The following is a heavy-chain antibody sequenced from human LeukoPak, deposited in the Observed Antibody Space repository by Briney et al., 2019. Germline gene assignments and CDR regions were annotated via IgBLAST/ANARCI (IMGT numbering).Heavy chain of an antibody. Sequence: SETLSLTCTVSGGSISSYYWSWIRQPPGKGLEWIGEINHSGSTNYNPSLKSRVTISVDTSKNQFSLKLSSVTAADTAVYYCARFDIVVVPAAGDYGMDVWGQGTTVTVSS. CDR1: GGSISSYY. V-gene: IGHV4-34*01. CDR3: ARFDIVVVPAAGDYGMDV. CDR2: INHSGST. J-gene: IGHJ6*02. D-gene: IGHD2-2*01.